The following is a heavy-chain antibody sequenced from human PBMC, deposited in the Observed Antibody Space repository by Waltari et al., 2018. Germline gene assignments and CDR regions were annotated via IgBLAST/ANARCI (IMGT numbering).Heavy chain of an antibody. CDR3: AKRTGTSWSFFDY. J-gene: IGHJ4*02. CDR1: GFTFRSYA. V-gene: IGHV3-23*01. Sequence: EVQLLESGGGLVQPGGSLRLSCAASGFTFRSYAMTWVRPAPGKGLEWVSSISSGGGSTYYADSVKGRFTISRDNSKNTLDLQLNSLRAEDTAIYYCAKRTGTSWSFFDYWGQGTLVTVSS. D-gene: IGHD6-13*01. CDR2: ISSGGGST.